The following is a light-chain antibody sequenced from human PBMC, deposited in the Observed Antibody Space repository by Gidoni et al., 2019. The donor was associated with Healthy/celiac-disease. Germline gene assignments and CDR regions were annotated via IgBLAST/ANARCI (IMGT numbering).Light chain of an antibody. CDR2: DAS. CDR1: QSVSSY. CDR3: QQRSNWPLT. V-gene: IGKV3-11*01. Sequence: EIVLTQSPATLTFSPGESATLSCRASQSVSSYLDWYHQKPGQAPRLLIYDASNRATGIPARFSGSGSGTDFTLTISSLEPEDVAVYYCQQRSNWPLTFGGGTKVEIK. J-gene: IGKJ4*01.